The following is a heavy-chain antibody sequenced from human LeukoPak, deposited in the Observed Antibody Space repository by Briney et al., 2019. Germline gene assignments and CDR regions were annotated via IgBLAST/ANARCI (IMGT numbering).Heavy chain of an antibody. CDR2: IHHSGST. CDR1: GGSFSAYY. CDR3: ARNYGPLYYYYYMDV. V-gene: IGHV4-34*01. J-gene: IGHJ6*03. Sequence: SETLSLTCAVYGGSFSAYYWSWIRQPPGKGLEWIGEIHHSGSTNYNPSLKSRVTISVDTSKNQSSLKLSSVTAADTAVYYCARNYGPLYYYYYMDVWGKGTTVTVSS. D-gene: IGHD3-10*01.